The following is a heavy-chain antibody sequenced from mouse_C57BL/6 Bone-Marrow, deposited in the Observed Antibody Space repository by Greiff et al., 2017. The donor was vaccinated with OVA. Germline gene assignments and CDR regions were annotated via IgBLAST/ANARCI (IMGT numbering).Heavy chain of an antibody. V-gene: IGHV1-5*01. CDR3: TRRSFYYYAMDY. Sequence: VQLQQSGTVLARPGASVKMSCKASGYTFTSYWMHWVKQRPGQGLEWIGAIYPGNSDTSYNQKFKGKAKLTAVTSTSTAYMELSSLTNEDSAVYYCTRRSFYYYAMDYWGQRTSVTVSS. CDR1: GYTFTSYW. J-gene: IGHJ4*01. CDR2: IYPGNSDT.